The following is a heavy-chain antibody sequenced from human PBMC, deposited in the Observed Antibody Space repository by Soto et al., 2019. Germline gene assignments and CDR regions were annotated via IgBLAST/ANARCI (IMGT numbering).Heavy chain of an antibody. CDR3: TTQFFLSSRKPPEDV. Sequence: QLLESGGGLVQPGGSLRLSCAGYGFTFGSYAMSWVRQAPGKGLEWVSVTGGSGTGAHHADSVKGRFTISRDNSKNTMYLEMNSLRVDDTAVYYCTTQFFLSSRKPPEDVWGQGTPVAVSS. J-gene: IGHJ6*02. CDR2: TGGSGTGA. CDR1: GFTFGSYA. V-gene: IGHV3-23*01.